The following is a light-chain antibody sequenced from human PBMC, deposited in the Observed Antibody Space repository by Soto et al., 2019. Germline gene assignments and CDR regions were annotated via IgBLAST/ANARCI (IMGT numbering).Light chain of an antibody. J-gene: IGKJ5*01. CDR3: QQSYGTPMT. Sequence: DIQMTQSPSTLSASVGDRVTITCRASQSISSWLAWYQQKPGKAPKLLIYDASSLESGVPSRFSGSGSGTDFTLTITTLQPEDFATYYCQQSYGTPMTFGQGTRLEIK. CDR1: QSISSW. V-gene: IGKV1-5*01. CDR2: DAS.